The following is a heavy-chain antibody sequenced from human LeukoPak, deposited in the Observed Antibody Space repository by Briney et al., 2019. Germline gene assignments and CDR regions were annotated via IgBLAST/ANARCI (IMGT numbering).Heavy chain of an antibody. V-gene: IGHV4-59*01. D-gene: IGHD6-13*01. CDR1: GGSISSYY. CDR3: AREVTYSSSWYNIDI. CDR2: IYYSGST. Sequence: SETLSLTCTVSGGSISSYYWSWIRQPPGKGLEWIGYIYYSGSTNYNPSLKSRVTISVDTSKNQFSLKLSSVTAADTAVYYCAREVTYSSSWYNIDIWGQGTMVTVSS. J-gene: IGHJ3*02.